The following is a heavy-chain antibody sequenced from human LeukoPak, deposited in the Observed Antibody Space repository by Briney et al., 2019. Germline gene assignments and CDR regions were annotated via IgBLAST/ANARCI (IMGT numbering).Heavy chain of an antibody. V-gene: IGHV3-21*03. D-gene: IGHD3-22*01. J-gene: IGHJ2*01. CDR1: GFTFSSYA. Sequence: GGSLRLSCAASGFTFSSYAMSWVRQAPGKGLEWVSSISIGNTYIYYADSVKGRFTISRDNAKNSLYLQLNSLRAEDTAVYYCAGSDTIGYLPREWDYWYFDRWGRGTLVTVSS. CDR2: ISIGNTYI. CDR3: AGSDTIGYLPREWDYWYFDR.